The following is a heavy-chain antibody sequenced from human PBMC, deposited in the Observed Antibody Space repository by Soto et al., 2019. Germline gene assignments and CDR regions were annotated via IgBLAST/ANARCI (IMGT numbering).Heavy chain of an antibody. J-gene: IGHJ4*02. V-gene: IGHV3-48*03. Sequence: PGGSLRLSCAASGFTFSSYEMNWVRQAPGKGLEWVSYISSSGSTIYYADSVKGRFTISRDNAKNSLYLQMNSLRAEDTAVYYCARSEYYYDSSGYYYDYWGQGTLVTVSS. D-gene: IGHD3-22*01. CDR1: GFTFSSYE. CDR3: ARSEYYYDSSGYYYDY. CDR2: ISSSGSTI.